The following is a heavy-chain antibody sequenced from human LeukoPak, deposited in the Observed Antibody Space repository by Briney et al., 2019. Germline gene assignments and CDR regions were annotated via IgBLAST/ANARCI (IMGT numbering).Heavy chain of an antibody. D-gene: IGHD3-10*01. V-gene: IGHV3-23*01. J-gene: IGHJ6*02. CDR1: GFTFSSYA. CDR3: AKALLLWFGEIYGMDV. CDR2: ISGSGGST. Sequence: PGGSLRLSCAASGFTFSSYAMSWVRQAPGKGLEWVSAISGSGGSTYYADSVKGRFTISRDNSKNTLYLQMNSLRAEDTAVYYCAKALLLWFGEIYGMDVWGQGTTVTVSS.